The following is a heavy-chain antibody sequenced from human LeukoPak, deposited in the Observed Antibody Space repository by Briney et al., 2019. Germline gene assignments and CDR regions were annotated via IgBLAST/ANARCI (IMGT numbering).Heavy chain of an antibody. CDR3: ARQVKAEAAI. D-gene: IGHD6-13*01. CDR2: IYYTGST. J-gene: IGHJ3*02. Sequence: PSETHCLTCTVSGGSIRSSSSYWGWIRQPPGKGLEWIGTIYYTGSTYYNPSLKSRVTISVDTSKNQFSLKLSSVTAADTGVYYCARQVKAEAAIWGQGTMVTASA. V-gene: IGHV4-39*01. CDR1: GGSIRSSSSY.